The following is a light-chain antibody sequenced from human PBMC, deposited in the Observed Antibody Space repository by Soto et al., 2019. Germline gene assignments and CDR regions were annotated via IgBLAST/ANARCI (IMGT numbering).Light chain of an antibody. CDR3: SSYTSSTPYV. CDR1: SSDVGGYNF. CDR2: EVS. Sequence: QSALTQPASVSGSPGQSITISCTGTSSDVGGYNFVSWYQQHPGKAPKLMISEVSNRPSGVSIRFSGSKSGNTASLTISGLQADDEADYYCSSYTSSTPYVFGTGTKVTVL. V-gene: IGLV2-14*01. J-gene: IGLJ1*01.